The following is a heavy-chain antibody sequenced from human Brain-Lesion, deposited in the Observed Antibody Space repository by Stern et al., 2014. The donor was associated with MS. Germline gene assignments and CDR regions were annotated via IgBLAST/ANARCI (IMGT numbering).Heavy chain of an antibody. V-gene: IGHV4-61*02. D-gene: IGHD2-2*01. J-gene: IGHJ6*02. CDR3: ARGRVVPGFQYYATDV. CDR1: GGSISSGGYY. Sequence: VQLVESGPGLVKPSQTLSLSCTVSGGSISSGGYYWSWIRPPAGKGLAWIGRIFNSGSTSYNPPLKSRVPISIDPSKNQFSRRLNSMTAADTAVYYCARGRVVPGFQYYATDVWGQGTTVIVSS. CDR2: IFNSGST.